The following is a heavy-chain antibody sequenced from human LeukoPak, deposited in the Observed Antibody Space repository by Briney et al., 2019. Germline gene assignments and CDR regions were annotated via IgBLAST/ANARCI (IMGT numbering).Heavy chain of an antibody. D-gene: IGHD6-6*01. CDR1: GYTFTSYG. CDR3: ARGSIAARPRVYYYYYMDV. CDR2: ISAYNGNT. J-gene: IGHJ6*03. V-gene: IGHV1-18*01. Sequence: ASVKVSCKASGYTFTSYGISWVRQAPGQGLEWMGWISAYNGNTNYAQKLQGRVTMTTDTSTSTAYMELRSLRSDDTAVYHCARGSIAARPRVYYYYYMDVWGKGTTVTVSS.